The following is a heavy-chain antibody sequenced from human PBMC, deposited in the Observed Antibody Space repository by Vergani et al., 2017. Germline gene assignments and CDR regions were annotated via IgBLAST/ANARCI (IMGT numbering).Heavy chain of an antibody. J-gene: IGHJ4*02. CDR2: INPNSGGT. CDR3: TRSSGYYSYYFDF. Sequence: QVQLVQSGAEVKKPGASVKVSCKASGYTFTGYYMHWVRQAPGQGLEWMGWINPNSGGTNYAQKFQGRVTILADESTSTAYMELSSLRSEDTAVYYCTRSSGYYSYYFDFWAREPWSPSPQ. V-gene: IGHV1-2*02. CDR1: GYTFTGYY. D-gene: IGHD3-22*01.